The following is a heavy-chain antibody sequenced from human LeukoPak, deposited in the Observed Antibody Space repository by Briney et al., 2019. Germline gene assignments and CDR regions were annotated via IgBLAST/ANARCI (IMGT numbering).Heavy chain of an antibody. Sequence: LRLSCAASGFTFSSYWMHWISQHPGKGLEWIGYIYYSGSTYYNPSLKSRVTISVDTSKNQFSLKLSSVTAADTAVYYCARGGGRVFFFDYWGQGTLVTASS. V-gene: IGHV4-31*02. D-gene: IGHD3-16*01. J-gene: IGHJ4*02. CDR1: GFTFSSYW. CDR2: IYYSGST. CDR3: ARGGGRVFFFDY.